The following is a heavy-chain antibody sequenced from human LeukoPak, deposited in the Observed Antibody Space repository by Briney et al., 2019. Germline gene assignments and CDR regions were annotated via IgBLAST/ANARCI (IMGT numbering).Heavy chain of an antibody. CDR1: GYTFTGYY. CDR3: ARGSYYYDSSGYTYFDY. D-gene: IGHD3-22*01. V-gene: IGHV1-2*06. Sequence: ASVKVSCKASGYTFTGYYMHWVRQAPGQGLKWMGRINPNSGGTNYAQKFQGRVTMTRDTSISTAYMELSRLRSDDTAVYYCARGSYYYDSSGYTYFDYWGQGTLVTVSS. CDR2: INPNSGGT. J-gene: IGHJ4*02.